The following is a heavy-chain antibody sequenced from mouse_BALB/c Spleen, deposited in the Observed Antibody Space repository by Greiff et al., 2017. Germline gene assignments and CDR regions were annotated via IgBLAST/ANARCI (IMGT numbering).Heavy chain of an antibody. D-gene: IGHD2-4*01. CDR3: ARSDYDYAMDY. CDR2: ILPGSGST. J-gene: IGHJ4*01. CDR1: GYTFSSYW. Sequence: QVQLKESGAELMKPGASVKISCKATGYTFSSYWIEWVKQRPGHGLEWIGEILPGSGSTNYNEKFKGKATFTADTSSNTAYMQLSSLTSEDSAVYYCARSDYDYAMDYWGQGTSVTVSS. V-gene: IGHV1-9*01.